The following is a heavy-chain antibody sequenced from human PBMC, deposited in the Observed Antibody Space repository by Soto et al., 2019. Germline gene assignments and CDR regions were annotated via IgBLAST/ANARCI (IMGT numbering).Heavy chain of an antibody. Sequence: GESLKISCKGSGYRFTSYWIAWVRQMPGKGLEWMGIIYPGDSDPRYSPSFQGQVTISADKSINTAYLQWSSLRASDTAIYYCARGEADDYDYGRILFGYWGQGTLVTVSS. J-gene: IGHJ4*02. V-gene: IGHV5-51*01. CDR3: ARGEADDYDYGRILFGY. CDR2: IYPGDSDP. CDR1: GYRFTSYW. D-gene: IGHD5-12*01.